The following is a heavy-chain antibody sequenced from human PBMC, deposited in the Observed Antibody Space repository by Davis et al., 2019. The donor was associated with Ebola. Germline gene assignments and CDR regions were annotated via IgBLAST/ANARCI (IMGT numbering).Heavy chain of an antibody. J-gene: IGHJ4*02. V-gene: IGHV3-33*01. Sequence: GESLKISCGASGFTFSSYGMHWVRQAPGKGLEWVAVIWYDGSNKYYADSVKGRFTISRDNSKNTLYLQMNSLRAEDTAVYYCARGTQTDLFDYWGQGTLVTVSS. CDR3: ARGTQTDLFDY. CDR2: IWYDGSNK. CDR1: GFTFSSYG. D-gene: IGHD1-14*01.